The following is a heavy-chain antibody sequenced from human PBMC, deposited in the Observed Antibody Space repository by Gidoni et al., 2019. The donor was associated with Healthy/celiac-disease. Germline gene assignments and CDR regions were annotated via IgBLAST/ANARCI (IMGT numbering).Heavy chain of an antibody. Sequence: VQLVQSGAVVKKPGSSVQVSCTASRGSFSSYTLSWVRQAPGQGLEWMGGIIPILGTANYAQKCQGRGKINADEYTSTAYMELSSLRTEDTAEYYCARAPPCISSSWYMGVWFDPWGQGTLVTVSA. D-gene: IGHD6-13*01. J-gene: IGHJ5*02. CDR1: RGSFSSYT. CDR2: IIPILGTA. CDR3: ARAPPCISSSWYMGVWFDP. V-gene: IGHV1-69*01.